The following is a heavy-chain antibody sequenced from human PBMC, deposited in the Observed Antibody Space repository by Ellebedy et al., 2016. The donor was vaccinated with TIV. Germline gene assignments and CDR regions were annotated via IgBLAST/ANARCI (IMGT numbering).Heavy chain of an antibody. CDR3: ARHMGYCSSTSCYVGYGMDV. J-gene: IGHJ6*02. CDR2: IYPGDSDT. CDR1: GYSFTSYW. V-gene: IGHV5-51*01. Sequence: GESLKISXKGSGYSFTSYWIGRVRQMPGKGLEWMGIIYPGDSDTRYSPSFQGQVTISADKSISTAYLQWSSLKASDTAMYYCARHMGYCSSTSCYVGYGMDVWGQGTTVTVSS. D-gene: IGHD2-2*01.